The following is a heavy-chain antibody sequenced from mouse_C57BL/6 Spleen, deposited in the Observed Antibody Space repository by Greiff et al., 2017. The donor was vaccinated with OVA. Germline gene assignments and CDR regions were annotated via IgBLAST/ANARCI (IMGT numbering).Heavy chain of an antibody. CDR1: GYTFTDYN. CDR2: INPNNGGT. Sequence: EVKLMESGPELVKPGASVKMSCKASGYTFTDYNMHWVKQSHGKSLEWIGYINPNNGGTSYNQKFKGKATLTVNKSSSTAYMELRSLTSEDSAVYYCARIPTGFYAMDYWGQGTSVTVSS. V-gene: IGHV1-22*01. CDR3: ARIPTGFYAMDY. J-gene: IGHJ4*01. D-gene: IGHD4-1*02.